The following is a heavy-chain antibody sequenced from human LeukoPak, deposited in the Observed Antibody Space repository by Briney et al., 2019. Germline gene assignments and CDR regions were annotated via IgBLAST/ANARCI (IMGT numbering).Heavy chain of an antibody. CDR2: IRYDGSSK. CDR1: GFTFSTYA. CDR3: GKHRTGVGSGLDY. J-gene: IGHJ4*02. Sequence: PGGSLKLSCAASGFTFSTYAMSWVRQAPGKGLEWVTFIRYDGSSKYYADSVKGRFIISRDNSKNTLYLQMNSLRGEDTAVYYCGKHRTGVGSGLDYWGQGTLVTVSS. D-gene: IGHD6-19*01. V-gene: IGHV3-30*02.